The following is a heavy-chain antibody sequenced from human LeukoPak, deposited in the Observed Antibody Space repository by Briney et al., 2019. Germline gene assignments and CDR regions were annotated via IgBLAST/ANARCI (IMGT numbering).Heavy chain of an antibody. Sequence: SETLSLTCTVSGYSISSGYYWGWIRQPPGKWLEWIGSIYHSGSTNYNPSLKSRVTISVDTSKNQFSLKLSSVTAADTAVYYCARHPYVWGSYRPLTYFDYWGQGTLVTVSS. CDR2: IYHSGST. V-gene: IGHV4-38-2*02. CDR1: GYSISSGYY. J-gene: IGHJ4*02. CDR3: ARHPYVWGSYRPLTYFDY. D-gene: IGHD3-16*02.